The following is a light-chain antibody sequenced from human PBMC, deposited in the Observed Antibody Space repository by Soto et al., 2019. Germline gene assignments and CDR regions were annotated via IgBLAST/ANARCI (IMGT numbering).Light chain of an antibody. Sequence: QSVLTQPASVSGSPGQSITISCTGMSSDVGSYNYVSWYQLHPGKAPKLMIYEVSNRPSGVSNRFSGSKSGDTASLAISGLQAEDEADYYCSSYTTRTTLYVFGTGTKVTVL. V-gene: IGLV2-14*01. CDR2: EVS. CDR1: SSDVGSYNY. J-gene: IGLJ1*01. CDR3: SSYTTRTTLYV.